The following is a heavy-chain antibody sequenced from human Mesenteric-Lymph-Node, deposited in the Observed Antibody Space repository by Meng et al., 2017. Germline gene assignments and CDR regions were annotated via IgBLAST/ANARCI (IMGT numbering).Heavy chain of an antibody. Sequence: GESLKISCTASGFTFSIYGMSWVRQAPGKGLEWVSAISGSGGSTYYADSVKGRFTISRDNSKNTLYLQMNSLRAEDTAVYYCAKSLRVVAVTFFDYWGQGILVTVS. CDR1: GFTFSIYG. V-gene: IGHV3-23*01. J-gene: IGHJ4*02. CDR3: AKSLRVVAVTFFDY. CDR2: ISGSGGST. D-gene: IGHD2-15*01.